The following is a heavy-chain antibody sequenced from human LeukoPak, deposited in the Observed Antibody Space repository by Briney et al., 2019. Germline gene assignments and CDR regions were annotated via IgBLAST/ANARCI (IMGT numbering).Heavy chain of an antibody. D-gene: IGHD5-18*01. CDR2: VKSKTDGGTT. V-gene: IGHV3-15*01. CDR1: GFTFNNAW. Sequence: GGSLRLSCAASGFTFNNAWMSWVRQAPGKGLEWVGHVKSKTDGGTTDYATPVKGRLSISRDDSKNTLFLQMNSLKTEDTAVYYCTTGTWIQLWLADYWGQGTLVTVSS. CDR3: TTGTWIQLWLADY. J-gene: IGHJ4*02.